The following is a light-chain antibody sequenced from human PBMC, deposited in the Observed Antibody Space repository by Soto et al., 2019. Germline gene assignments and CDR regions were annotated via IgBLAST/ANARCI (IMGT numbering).Light chain of an antibody. Sequence: DIVMTQSPLSLPVTPGEPASISCRSSQSLLHSNGYNYLDWYLQKPGQSPQLLIYLGSNRASGVPARFSGSGSGTDFTLKISRVEAEDVGVYYCMQALQTPWTFGQGTKVEI. CDR2: LGS. V-gene: IGKV2-28*01. J-gene: IGKJ1*01. CDR1: QSLLHSNGYNY. CDR3: MQALQTPWT.